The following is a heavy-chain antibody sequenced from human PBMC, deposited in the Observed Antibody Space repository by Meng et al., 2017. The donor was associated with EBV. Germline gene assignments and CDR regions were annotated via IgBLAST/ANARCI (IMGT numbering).Heavy chain of an antibody. CDR1: GGSFSSYY. D-gene: IGHD5-24*01. Sequence: QGQLQQWGAGRLKPSEPPLPPRSAYGGSFSSYYWSWIRQPPGKGLEWIGEINHSGSTNYNPSLKSRVTISVDTSKNQFSLKLSSVTAADTAVYYCARGRWLQPGSYFNYWGQGTLVTVSS. V-gene: IGHV4-34*01. CDR2: INHSGST. J-gene: IGHJ4*02. CDR3: ARGRWLQPGSYFNY.